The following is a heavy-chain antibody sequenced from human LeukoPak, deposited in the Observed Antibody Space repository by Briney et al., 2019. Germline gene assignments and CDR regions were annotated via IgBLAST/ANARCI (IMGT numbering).Heavy chain of an antibody. CDR1: GDSVSSNSAA. CDR3: ARSSIAVAGREVGDVFDY. V-gene: IGHV6-1*01. D-gene: IGHD6-19*01. CDR2: TYYRSKWYN. Sequence: SQTLSLTCAISGDSVSSNSAAWNWIRQSPARGLEWLGRTYYRSKWYNDYAVSVKSRITINPDTSKNQFSLQLNSVTPEDTAVYYCARSSIAVAGREVGDVFDYWGQGTLVTVSS. J-gene: IGHJ4*02.